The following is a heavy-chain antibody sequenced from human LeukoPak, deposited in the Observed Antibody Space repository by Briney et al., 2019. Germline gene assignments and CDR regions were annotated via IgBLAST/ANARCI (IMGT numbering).Heavy chain of an antibody. V-gene: IGHV1-18*01. CDR2: MSAYNGKT. CDR1: GYSFTSYG. CDR3: ARGMGYSYGHPQGAFDI. D-gene: IGHD5-18*01. Sequence: ASVKVSCKASGYSFTSYGFNWVRQAPGQGLEWMGWMSAYNGKTNYAHSLQGKVTVTADTSTSTAYMELRSLRSEDTAVYYCARGMGYSYGHPQGAFDIWGQGTMVTVSS. J-gene: IGHJ3*02.